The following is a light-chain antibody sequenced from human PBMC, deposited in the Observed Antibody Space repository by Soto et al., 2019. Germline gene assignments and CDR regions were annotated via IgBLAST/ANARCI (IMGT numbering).Light chain of an antibody. V-gene: IGKV3-20*01. CDR1: QSVTSSY. Sequence: EIVLTQSPGTLSLSPGERATLSCRASQSVTSSYLAWYQQKPGQAPRLLISGASSRATGIPDRFSGSGSGTDFTLTISRLEPEDFAVYYCQQYSTSRLIFGGGTKVEIK. CDR2: GAS. CDR3: QQYSTSRLI. J-gene: IGKJ4*01.